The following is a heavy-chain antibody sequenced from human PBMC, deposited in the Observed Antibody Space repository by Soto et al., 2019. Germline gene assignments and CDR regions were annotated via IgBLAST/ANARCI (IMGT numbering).Heavy chain of an antibody. J-gene: IGHJ4*02. Sequence: QVQLVESGGDLVKPGGSLRLSCAASGFPFSDYYMSWIRQAPGKGLEWVSSIGSSSSYTNYAASVKGRFTISRDNAKNSLYLQLNRLRAEDTAVYYCARRRPTGYYNSWGQGPLVTVSA. D-gene: IGHD3-9*01. V-gene: IGHV3-11*05. CDR1: GFPFSDYY. CDR3: ARRRPTGYYNS. CDR2: IGSSSSYT.